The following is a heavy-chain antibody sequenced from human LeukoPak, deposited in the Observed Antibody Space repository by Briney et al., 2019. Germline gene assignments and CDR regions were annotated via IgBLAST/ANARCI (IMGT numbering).Heavy chain of an antibody. V-gene: IGHV3-21*06. D-gene: IGHD1-26*01. CDR1: GFTFTSYT. J-gene: IGHJ4*02. Sequence: GGPLRLSCAASGFTFTSYTMNWVRQAPGKGLEWVSLISSGSRFIYYADSVKGRFTISRDNAKNILYLQMNSLRVEDTAIYFCARSAVGTTTPLSYWGQGALVTVSS. CDR2: ISSGSRFI. CDR3: ARSAVGTTTPLSY.